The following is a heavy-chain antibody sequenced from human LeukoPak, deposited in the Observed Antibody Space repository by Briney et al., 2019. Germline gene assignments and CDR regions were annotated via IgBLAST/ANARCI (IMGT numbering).Heavy chain of an antibody. CDR2: ISYDGSNK. CDR3: AKAGDILTGYLNY. CDR1: GFTFSSYG. J-gene: IGHJ4*02. Sequence: GGSLRLSCAASGFTFSSYGMHWVSQAPGKGLEWVAVISYDGSNKYYADSVKGRFTISRDNSKNTLYLQMNSLRAEDTAVYYCAKAGDILTGYLNYWGQGTLVTVSS. D-gene: IGHD3-9*01. V-gene: IGHV3-30*18.